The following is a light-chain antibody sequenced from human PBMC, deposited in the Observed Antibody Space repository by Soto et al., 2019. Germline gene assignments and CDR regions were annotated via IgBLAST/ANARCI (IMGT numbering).Light chain of an antibody. CDR1: SSNIGAGYD. V-gene: IGLV1-40*01. J-gene: IGLJ1*01. CDR2: GNN. Sequence: QSALTQPPSVSGAPGQRVTISCTGSSSNIGAGYDVHWYQQLPGTAPTLLISGNNNRPSGVPDRLSGSKSGTSASLAITGLRAEDEADYFCHSYDSSLSGYVFGTGTKVTVL. CDR3: HSYDSSLSGYV.